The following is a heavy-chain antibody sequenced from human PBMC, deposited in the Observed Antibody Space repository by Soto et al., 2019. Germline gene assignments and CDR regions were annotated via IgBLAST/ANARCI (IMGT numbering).Heavy chain of an antibody. CDR2: INPISGGT. D-gene: IGHD6-19*01. J-gene: IGHJ4*02. V-gene: IGHV1-2*04. CDR1: GYTFTGYY. CDR3: ATSRVRIAVAGETEYYFDS. Sequence: SVKVSCKASGYTFTGYYIHWVRQAPGQGLEWMGWINPISGGTNYAQKFQGCVTMTRDTSIRTAYMELSRLSSDDTAVYYCATSRVRIAVAGETEYYFDSWGQGTLVTVSS.